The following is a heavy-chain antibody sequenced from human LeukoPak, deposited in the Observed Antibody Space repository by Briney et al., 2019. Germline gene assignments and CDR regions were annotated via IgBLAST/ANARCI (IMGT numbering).Heavy chain of an antibody. V-gene: IGHV3-48*03. CDR3: ARGRSSGWQECDY. J-gene: IGHJ4*02. CDR2: ISSSGSTI. D-gene: IGHD6-19*01. Sequence: GGSLRLSCAASGFTFSSYEMNWVRQAPGKGLEWVSYISSSGSTIYYADSVKGRFTISRDNAKNSLYLQMNSLRAEDTAVYYCARGRSSGWQECDYWGQGTLLTVSS. CDR1: GFTFSSYE.